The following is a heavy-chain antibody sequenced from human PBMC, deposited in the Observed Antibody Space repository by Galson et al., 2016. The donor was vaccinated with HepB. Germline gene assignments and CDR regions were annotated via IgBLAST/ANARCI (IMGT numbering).Heavy chain of an antibody. J-gene: IGHJ4*02. CDR2: IYSVGTP. D-gene: IGHD3-10*01. V-gene: IGHV3-66*01. CDR3: ARDHVPPHYYGSGTYDY. CDR1: GFTVGNNF. Sequence: SLRLSCAASGFTVGNNFMSWVRQAPGKGLEWVSLIYSVGTPHYADSVKGRFTMSRDSSKNTLYLQMNSLRADDTAVYFCARDHVPPHYYGSGTYDYWGQGTLVTVSS.